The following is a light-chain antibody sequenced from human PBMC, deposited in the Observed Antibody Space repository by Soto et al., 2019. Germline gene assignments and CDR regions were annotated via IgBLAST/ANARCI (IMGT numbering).Light chain of an antibody. CDR2: WAS. Sequence: DIVMTQSPDSLAVSLGERATINCKSSQSVLYSSDNKNYLTWYQQRPGQPPKLLIYWASTRESGVPVRFSGSGSGTDFALTISSLQAEDVAVYYCQQYYTTPYTFGQGTKLEIK. J-gene: IGKJ2*01. V-gene: IGKV4-1*01. CDR3: QQYYTTPYT. CDR1: QSVLYSSDNKNY.